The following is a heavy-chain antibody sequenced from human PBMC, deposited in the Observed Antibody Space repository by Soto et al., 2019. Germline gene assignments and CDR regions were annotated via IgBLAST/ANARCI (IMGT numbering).Heavy chain of an antibody. J-gene: IGHJ1*01. D-gene: IGHD3-22*01. V-gene: IGHV1-3*01. CDR3: AISMIVGGFFHH. CDR1: GYTFTSYI. CDR2: INAGNGNT. Sequence: ASVKVSCKASGYTFTSYIMHWVRQAPGQRLEWMGWINAGNGNTKYSQKFQGRVTITRDTSASTAYMELSSLRSEDTAVYYCAISMIVGGFFHHWGRGTLVTVSS.